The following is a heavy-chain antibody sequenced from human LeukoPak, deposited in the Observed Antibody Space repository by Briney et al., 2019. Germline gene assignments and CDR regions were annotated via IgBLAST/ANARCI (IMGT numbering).Heavy chain of an antibody. Sequence: SETLSLTCAVSGYSISSGYYWGWIRQPPGKGLEWIGSIYHSGSTYYNPSLKSRVTISVDTSKNQFSLKLSSVTAADTAVYYCASNALAVAGTGRGAFDIWGQGTMVTLSS. CDR1: GYSISSGYY. CDR3: ASNALAVAGTGRGAFDI. J-gene: IGHJ3*02. CDR2: IYHSGST. D-gene: IGHD6-19*01. V-gene: IGHV4-38-2*01.